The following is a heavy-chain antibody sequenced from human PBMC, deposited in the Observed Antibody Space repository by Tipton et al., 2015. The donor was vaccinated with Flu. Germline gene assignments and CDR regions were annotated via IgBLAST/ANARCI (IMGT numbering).Heavy chain of an antibody. D-gene: IGHD3-10*02. CDR1: SGSIRSTNYF. CDR2: IYPSGTT. CDR3: ARLSYYDVDLKNFYLDH. Sequence: GLVKPSETLSLTCTVSSGSIRSTNYFCAWIRQPPGKRLELIGSIYPSGTTYYNPSLKSRVTISVDTSKSQFSLMLRSVTAADTAVYYCARLSYYDVDLKNFYLDHWGQGALVTVSS. J-gene: IGHJ4*02. V-gene: IGHV4-39*01.